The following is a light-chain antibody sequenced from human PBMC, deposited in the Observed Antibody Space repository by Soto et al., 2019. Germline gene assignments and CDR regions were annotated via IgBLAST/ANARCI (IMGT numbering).Light chain of an antibody. V-gene: IGKV3-20*01. CDR1: QYINTR. CDR3: QQHGTSPIT. J-gene: IGKJ5*01. Sequence: EILLTQSPATLSSFPCDSVTLSCRASQYINTRLAWYQHKPGQAPRLLIYLASNRAAGVPARFSGSGSGTDFTLTISRLEPEDFAVYYCQQHGTSPITFGQGTRLE. CDR2: LAS.